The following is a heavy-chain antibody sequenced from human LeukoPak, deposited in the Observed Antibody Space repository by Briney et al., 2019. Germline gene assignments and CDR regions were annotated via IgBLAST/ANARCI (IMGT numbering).Heavy chain of an antibody. Sequence: SETLSLTCTVSGGSISSSSYYWGWIRQPPGKGLEWIGSIYYSGSTYYNPSLKSRVTISVDTSKNQFSLKVSSVTAADTAVYYCARRGSSGWYADFDYWGHGTLVTVSS. J-gene: IGHJ4*01. CDR1: GGSISSSSYY. D-gene: IGHD6-19*01. V-gene: IGHV4-39*01. CDR2: IYYSGST. CDR3: ARRGSSGWYADFDY.